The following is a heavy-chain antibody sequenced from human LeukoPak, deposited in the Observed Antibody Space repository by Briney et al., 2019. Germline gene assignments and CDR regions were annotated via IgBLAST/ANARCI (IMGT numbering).Heavy chain of an antibody. Sequence: GGSLRLSCAASGFTVSSNYMSWVRQAPGKGLEWVSVIYSGGSTYYADSVKGRFTISRDNSKNTLYLQMNSLRAKDTAVYYCAREGQQLGFDYWGQGTLVTVSS. CDR2: IYSGGST. V-gene: IGHV3-53*01. CDR1: GFTVSSNY. CDR3: AREGQQLGFDY. J-gene: IGHJ4*02. D-gene: IGHD6-13*01.